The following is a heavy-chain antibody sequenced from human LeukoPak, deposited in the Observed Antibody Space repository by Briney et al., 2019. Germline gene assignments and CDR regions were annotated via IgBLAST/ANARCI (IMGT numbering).Heavy chain of an antibody. V-gene: IGHV3-23*01. D-gene: IGHD2-2*01. CDR1: GFTFSTYA. CDR2: ISSSGGST. J-gene: IGHJ4*02. CDR3: AKVSCSSTNCFGGADY. Sequence: PGGSLRLSCAASGFTFSTYAMTWVRQAPGKGLEWVSAISSSGGSTYYADSVKGRFTISRDNSNNTQYLQMSSLRAEDTAVYYCAKVSCSSTNCFGGADYCGQGTLVTVSS.